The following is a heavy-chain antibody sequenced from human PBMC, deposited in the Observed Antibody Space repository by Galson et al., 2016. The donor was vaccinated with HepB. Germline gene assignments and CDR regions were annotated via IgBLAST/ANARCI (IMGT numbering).Heavy chain of an antibody. CDR1: GYTFNNYL. Sequence: SVKVSCKASGYTFNNYLINWVRQAPGQGLEWMGGVNTYTGDADYPQRFQDRVTMTTDTSTKTAYMELRSLRSDDTAVYYCASRGGYDAFDIWGQGTMITVSS. V-gene: IGHV1-18*01. CDR3: ASRGGYDAFDI. D-gene: IGHD5-12*01. CDR2: VNTYTGDA. J-gene: IGHJ3*02.